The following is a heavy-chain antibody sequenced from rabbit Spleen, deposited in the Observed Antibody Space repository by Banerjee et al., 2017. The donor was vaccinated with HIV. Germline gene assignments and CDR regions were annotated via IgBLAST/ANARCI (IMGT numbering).Heavy chain of an antibody. Sequence: QSLEESGGDLVKPGASLTLTCTASGFSFSNNYVICWVRQAPGKGLEWIACISANSGSTYYASWAKGRFTISKTSSTTVTLQMTSLTAADTAMYFCARMGNVAFGLWGQGTLVTVS. CDR1: GFSFSNNYV. CDR3: ARMGNVAFGL. CDR2: ISANSGST. J-gene: IGHJ4*01. V-gene: IGHV1S40*01. D-gene: IGHD3-1*01.